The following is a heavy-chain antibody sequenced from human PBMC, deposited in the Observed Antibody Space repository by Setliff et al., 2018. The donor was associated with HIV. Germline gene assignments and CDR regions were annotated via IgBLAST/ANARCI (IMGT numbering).Heavy chain of an antibody. D-gene: IGHD3-16*01. V-gene: IGHV1-3*01. CDR2: INAAISHT. CDR1: GYSFSSYA. Sequence: ASVKVSCKASGYSFSSYAIHWVRQAAGQSPEWLGWINAAISHTRYSPKFQDRVTLTTDTSAGTIHMEVRSLRSEDTAVYYCVGGRGGFFDEPFDMWGPGTRVTVSS. J-gene: IGHJ3*02. CDR3: VGGRGGFFDEPFDM.